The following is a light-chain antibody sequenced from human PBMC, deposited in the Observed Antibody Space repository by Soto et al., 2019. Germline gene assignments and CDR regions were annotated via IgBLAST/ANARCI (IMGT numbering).Light chain of an antibody. J-gene: IGKJ4*01. CDR2: DAS. CDR3: QQRPNWPLT. CDR1: QSISSH. V-gene: IGKV3-11*01. Sequence: EIVLTQSPATLSLSPGEGATLSCRASQSISSHLAWYQQKPGQAPRLLMYDASNRATGIPARFSGSGSGTDFTLTMSSLAPEDFAVYYCQQRPNWPLTFGGGTKVEIK.